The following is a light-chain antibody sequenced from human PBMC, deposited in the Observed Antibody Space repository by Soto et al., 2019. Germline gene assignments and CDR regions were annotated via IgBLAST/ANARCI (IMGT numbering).Light chain of an antibody. CDR1: QSVSSN. Sequence: EIVMTQSPATLSVSPGERGTLSCRASQSVSSNLAWYQQKPGQAPRLLIYGASTRATGIPARFSGCGSGTEFTLTISSLQSEDFAVYYCQQYNNWPPEYTFGQGTKLEIK. CDR3: QQYNNWPPEYT. J-gene: IGKJ2*01. V-gene: IGKV3-15*01. CDR2: GAS.